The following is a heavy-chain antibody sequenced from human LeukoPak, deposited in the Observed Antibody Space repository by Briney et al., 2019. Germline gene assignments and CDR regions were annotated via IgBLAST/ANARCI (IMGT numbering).Heavy chain of an antibody. Sequence: ASVKVSCKASGYTFSDHHILWLRQAPGQGLEWMGWIHPNGHDTKYAQKFQGRMTMTTDTSISTAYMELNRVTSDDTAVYYCSGHYGPGPVWGQGTLITASS. CDR3: SGHYGPGPV. D-gene: IGHD3-10*01. V-gene: IGHV1-2*02. CDR2: IHPNGHDT. CDR1: GYTFSDHH. J-gene: IGHJ4*02.